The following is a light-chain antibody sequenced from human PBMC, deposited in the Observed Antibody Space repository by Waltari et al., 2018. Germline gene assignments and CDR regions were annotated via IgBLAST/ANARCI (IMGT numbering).Light chain of an antibody. J-gene: IGKJ2*01. CDR1: QSVLYSSNNKNY. V-gene: IGKV4-1*01. CDR2: WAS. Sequence: DIVMTQSPDSLAVSLGERATINCKSSQSVLYSSNNKNYLAWYQQKPGQPPKRLIYWASTRESGVPDQFSGSGSGTDFTLTISSLQAEDVAVYYCQQYYSAPYTFGQGTKLEIK. CDR3: QQYYSAPYT.